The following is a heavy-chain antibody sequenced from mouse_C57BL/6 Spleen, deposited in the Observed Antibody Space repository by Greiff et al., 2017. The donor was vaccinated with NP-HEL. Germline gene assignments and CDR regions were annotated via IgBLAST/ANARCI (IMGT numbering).Heavy chain of an antibody. CDR3: ARMGDGYWFAY. D-gene: IGHD2-3*01. CDR1: GYTFTDYY. J-gene: IGHJ3*01. Sequence: VQLHQSGPELVKPGASVKISCKASGYTFTDYYMNWVKQSHGKSLEWIGDINPNNGGTSYNQKFKGKATLTVDKSSSTAYMELRSLTSEDSAVYYCARMGDGYWFAYWGQGTLVTVSA. V-gene: IGHV1-26*01. CDR2: INPNNGGT.